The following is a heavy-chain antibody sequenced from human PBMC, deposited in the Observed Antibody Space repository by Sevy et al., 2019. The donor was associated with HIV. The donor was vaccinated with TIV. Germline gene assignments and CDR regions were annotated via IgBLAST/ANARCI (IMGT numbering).Heavy chain of an antibody. V-gene: IGHV3-23*01. J-gene: IGHJ1*01. D-gene: IGHD1-26*01. CDR1: GFTFSSYA. CDR2: ISGSGGST. CDR3: AKRSAVGTIQH. Sequence: GGSLRLSCAASGFTFSSYAMSWVRQAPGKGLEWVSAISGSGGSTYYADSVKGRFTISRDNSKNTLYLQMSSLRAEDTVVYYCAKRSAVGTIQHWGQGTLVTVSS.